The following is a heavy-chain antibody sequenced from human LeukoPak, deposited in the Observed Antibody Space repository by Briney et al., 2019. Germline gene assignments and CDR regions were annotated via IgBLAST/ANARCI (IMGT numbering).Heavy chain of an antibody. V-gene: IGHV4-59*01. J-gene: IGHJ6*03. CDR1: GGSISSNY. D-gene: IGHD3-3*01. Sequence: PSEALSLTCTVSGGSISSNYWSWIRQPPGKGLEWSGYIYYSGSTNYNPSLKSRVTISVDTSKNQFSLKLSSVTAADTAVYYCARDTSYYDFWRGAGYYYMDVWGKGTTVTVSS. CDR2: IYYSGST. CDR3: ARDTSYYDFWRGAGYYYMDV.